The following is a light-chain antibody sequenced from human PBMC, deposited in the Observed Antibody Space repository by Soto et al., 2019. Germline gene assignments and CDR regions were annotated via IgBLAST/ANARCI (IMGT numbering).Light chain of an antibody. CDR2: AAS. Sequence: EIVLTQFPGTLSLSPGERATLSCRTSHRIDSSLAWYQQKPGQAPRLLIYAASSRATGISDRFSGSGSGTDFTLTISRLEPEDFAVFYCQQYDSSPGTFGQGTRLEIK. J-gene: IGKJ1*01. CDR1: HRIDSS. CDR3: QQYDSSPGT. V-gene: IGKV3-20*01.